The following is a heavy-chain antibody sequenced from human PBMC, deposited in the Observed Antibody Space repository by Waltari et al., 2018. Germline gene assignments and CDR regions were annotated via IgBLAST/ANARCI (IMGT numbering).Heavy chain of an antibody. CDR1: GDPSTKSD. CDR2: MNPKSGNI. Sequence: QVQLVQSGAEVKKPGASVKVSCKASGDPSTKSDINRVCQAPGQGLEWMGGMNPKSGNIGYAQKFLGRVTTTMDISINTAYMELSRLTSEDTAVYYCAAEKWERQGGYYYFGMDVWGQGTTVTVSS. CDR3: AAEKWERQGGYYYFGMDV. J-gene: IGHJ6*02. V-gene: IGHV1-8*01. D-gene: IGHD1-26*01.